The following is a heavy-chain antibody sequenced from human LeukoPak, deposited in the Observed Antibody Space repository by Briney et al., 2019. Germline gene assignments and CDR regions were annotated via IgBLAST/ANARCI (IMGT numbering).Heavy chain of an antibody. CDR2: INHSGST. V-gene: IGHV4-34*01. CDR1: GGSFSGYY. D-gene: IGHD3-22*01. CDR3: ARGSLVATYYYYNSGYYYGSVDY. J-gene: IGHJ4*02. Sequence: PSETLSLTCAVYGGSFSGYYWSWIRQPPGKGLEWIGEINHSGSTNYNPSLKSRVTISVDTSKNQFSLKLSSVTAADTAVYYCARGSLVATYYYYNSGYYYGSVDYWGQGSLVTASS.